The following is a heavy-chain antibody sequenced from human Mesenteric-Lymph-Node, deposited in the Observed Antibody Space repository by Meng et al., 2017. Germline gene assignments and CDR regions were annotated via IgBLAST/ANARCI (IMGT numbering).Heavy chain of an antibody. CDR2: IYYSGST. Sequence: QVPLQASGPGLVKPSQTLSLTCTVSGSSISSGGYYWSWIRQHPGKGLEWIGYIYYSGSTSYNPSLKSRVTISVDTSNNQFSLKLSSVTAADTAVYYCARVGWRQWSFDLWGRGTLVTVAS. J-gene: IGHJ2*01. CDR3: ARVGWRQWSFDL. V-gene: IGHV4-30-4*08. D-gene: IGHD5-18*01. CDR1: GSSISSGGYY.